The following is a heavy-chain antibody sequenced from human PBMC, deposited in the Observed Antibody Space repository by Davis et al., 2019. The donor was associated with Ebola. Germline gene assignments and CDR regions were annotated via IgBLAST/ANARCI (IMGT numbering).Heavy chain of an antibody. J-gene: IGHJ4*02. V-gene: IGHV1-3*01. CDR3: ATGGNQHFDH. CDR1: GYTFTSYA. CDR2: INAGNGNT. D-gene: IGHD4-23*01. Sequence: ASVKVSCKASGYTFTSYAMHWVRQAPGQGLECMGWINAGNGNTKYSQKFQGRVTITSDTSASTAYMELSSLRSEDTAVYYCATGGNQHFDHWGQGTLVTVSS.